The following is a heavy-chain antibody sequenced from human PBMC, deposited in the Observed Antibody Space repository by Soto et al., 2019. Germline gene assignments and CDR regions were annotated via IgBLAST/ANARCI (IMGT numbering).Heavy chain of an antibody. V-gene: IGHV3-23*01. CDR2: LSHGGAYT. CDR3: AKWSCYGDA. J-gene: IGHJ4*02. D-gene: IGHD4-17*01. Sequence: EVQLLESGGGLVQPGGSLRLSCAASGFSFSTYSMAWVRQAPGKGPEWVSGLSHGGAYTFYADSVKGRFTISVDISQNTVYLQMNSLRPEDTAVYYCAKWSCYGDAWGQGTLVTVSS. CDR1: GFSFSTYS.